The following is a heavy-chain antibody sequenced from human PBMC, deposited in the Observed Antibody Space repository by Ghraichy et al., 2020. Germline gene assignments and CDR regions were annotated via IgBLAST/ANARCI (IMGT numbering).Heavy chain of an antibody. CDR2: ISGSGGST. CDR1: GFTFSSYA. Sequence: GALRLSCAASGFTFSSYAMSWVRQAPGKGLEWVSAISGSGGSTYYADSVKGRFTISRDNSKNTLYLQMNSLRAEDTAVYYCANSPDYDFWSGPGDGWGQGTLVTVSS. CDR3: ANSPDYDFWSGPGDG. J-gene: IGHJ4*02. D-gene: IGHD3-3*01. V-gene: IGHV3-23*01.